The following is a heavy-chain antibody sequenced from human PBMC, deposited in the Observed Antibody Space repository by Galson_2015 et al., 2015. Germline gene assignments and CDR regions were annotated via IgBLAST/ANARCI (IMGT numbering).Heavy chain of an antibody. V-gene: IGHV4-39*01. CDR3: ARHRGDDFWSGYLEAFDI. Sequence: SETLSLTCTVSGGSISSSSYYWGWIRQPPGKGLEWIGSIYYSGSTYYNPSLKSRVTISVDTSKNQFSLKLSSVTAADTAVYYCARHRGDDFWSGYLEAFDIWGQGTMVTVSS. CDR2: IYYSGST. D-gene: IGHD3-3*01. CDR1: GGSISSSSYY. J-gene: IGHJ3*02.